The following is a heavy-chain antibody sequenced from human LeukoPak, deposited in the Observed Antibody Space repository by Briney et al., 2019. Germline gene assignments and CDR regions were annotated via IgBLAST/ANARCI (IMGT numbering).Heavy chain of an antibody. Sequence: GASVKVSCKASGYTFTGYYMHWVRQAPGQGLEWMGWINPNSGGTNYAQKFQGGVTMTRDTSISTAYMELSRLRSDDTAVYYCARELMIVVEKGAFDIWGQGTMVTVSS. CDR3: ARELMIVVEKGAFDI. CDR2: INPNSGGT. V-gene: IGHV1-2*02. CDR1: GYTFTGYY. J-gene: IGHJ3*02. D-gene: IGHD3-22*01.